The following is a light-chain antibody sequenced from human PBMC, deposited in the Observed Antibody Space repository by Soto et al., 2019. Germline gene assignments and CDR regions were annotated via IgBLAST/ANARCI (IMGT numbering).Light chain of an antibody. CDR1: QGLVYSDGNTY. V-gene: IGKV2-30*01. CDR3: MHGPHWLGT. Sequence: DVVMTQSPLSLPVTLGQPASISCRSSQGLVYSDGNTYLNWFHQRPGQSPRRLIYKVSKRASGVPDRFSGRGVGTDFTLKSSRVEAEDVGIYYCMHGPHWLGTFGQGTKVGI. CDR2: KVS. J-gene: IGKJ2*01.